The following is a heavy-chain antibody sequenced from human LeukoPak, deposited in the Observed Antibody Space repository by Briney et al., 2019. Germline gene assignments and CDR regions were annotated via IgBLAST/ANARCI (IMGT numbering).Heavy chain of an antibody. V-gene: IGHV3-30*03. CDR1: GFTFSSYG. D-gene: IGHD6-13*01. Sequence: GSLRLSCAASGFTFSSYGMHWVRQAPGKGLEWVAVISYDGSNKYYADSVKGRFAISRDNSKNTLYLQMNSLRAEDTAVYYCAAGYSGNWFDPWGQGTLVTVSS. CDR3: AAGYSGNWFDP. J-gene: IGHJ5*02. CDR2: ISYDGSNK.